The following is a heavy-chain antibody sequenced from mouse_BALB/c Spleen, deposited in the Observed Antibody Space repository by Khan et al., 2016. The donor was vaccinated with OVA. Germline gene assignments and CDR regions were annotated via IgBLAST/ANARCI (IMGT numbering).Heavy chain of an antibody. CDR3: TREYGDYNWYFDV. Sequence: QVRLQQSGAELVRPGASVKLSCKSLGYTFTDYEMHWVKQTPVHGLEWIGTFHPGSGGTAYNQKFKGKATLTADKSSSTAYMELSSLTAEDSAVYYGTREYGDYNWYFDVWGAGTTVTVSS. CDR1: GYTFTDYE. V-gene: IGHV1-15*01. D-gene: IGHD2-13*01. CDR2: FHPGSGGT. J-gene: IGHJ1*01.